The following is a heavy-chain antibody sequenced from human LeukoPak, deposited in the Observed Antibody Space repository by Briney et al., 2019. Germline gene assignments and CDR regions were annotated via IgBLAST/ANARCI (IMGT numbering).Heavy chain of an antibody. CDR2: INHSGST. CDR1: GGSFSGYY. CDR3: ARALRSGTADYCMDV. Sequence: PSETLSLTCAVYGGSFSGYYWSWIRQPPGKGLEWIGKINHSGSTNYNPSLKSRVTISVDTSKNQFSLKLSSVTAADTAVYYCARALRSGTADYCMDVWGKGTTVTVSS. J-gene: IGHJ6*03. V-gene: IGHV4-34*01. D-gene: IGHD6-19*01.